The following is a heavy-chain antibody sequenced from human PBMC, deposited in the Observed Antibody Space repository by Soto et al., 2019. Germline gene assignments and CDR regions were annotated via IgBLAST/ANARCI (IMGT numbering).Heavy chain of an antibody. D-gene: IGHD3-9*01. Sequence: QLQLQESGPGLVKPSDTLSLTCTVSGASLSSSSYYWGWIRQPPGKGLEWIGSISYNGSTYYNPSLNSRVSRSVDPSKNQFSLKLTSVTAADTAVYFCATDEYSDVWSDYWGQGTLVTVSS. CDR1: GASLSSSSYY. CDR2: ISYNGST. V-gene: IGHV4-39*01. J-gene: IGHJ4*02. CDR3: ATDEYSDVWSDY.